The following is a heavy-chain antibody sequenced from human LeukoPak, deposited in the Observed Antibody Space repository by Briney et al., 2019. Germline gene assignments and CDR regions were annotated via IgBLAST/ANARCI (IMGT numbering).Heavy chain of an antibody. CDR3: TRDPIAASGSGGNWFDP. CDR2: ISTSSSFI. CDR1: GFPFSSYG. J-gene: IGHJ5*02. V-gene: IGHV3-21*01. D-gene: IGHD6-13*01. Sequence: GGSLTLSCTASGFPFSSYGMNWVRRAPGKGLEWLSSISTSSSFIKYADSVKGRFTISRDNARNSLHLRMSSLRVEDTAVYYCTRDPIAASGSGGNWFDPWGQGTLVTVSS.